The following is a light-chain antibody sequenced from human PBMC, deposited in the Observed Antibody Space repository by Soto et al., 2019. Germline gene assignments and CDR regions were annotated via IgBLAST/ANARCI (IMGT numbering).Light chain of an antibody. J-gene: IGLJ3*02. V-gene: IGLV1-44*01. CDR2: SNN. CDR1: SSNIGRNP. CDR3: AAWDDSLTAAV. Sequence: QSVLTQPPSASGTPGQRVTISCSGSSSNIGRNPVNWYQQLPGTAPKLLIYSNNQRPSGVPDRFSGSKSGTSASLAISGLQTEDETDYYCAAWDDSLTAAVFGRGTKLTVL.